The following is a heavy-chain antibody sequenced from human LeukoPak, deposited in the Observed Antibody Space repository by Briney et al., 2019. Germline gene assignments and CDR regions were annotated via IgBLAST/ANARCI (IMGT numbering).Heavy chain of an antibody. J-gene: IGHJ4*02. D-gene: IGHD3-10*01. V-gene: IGHV3-7*01. CDR1: GFTFSSYW. CDR2: IKQDGSEK. CDR3: ARGVGILFDY. Sequence: GGSLRLSCAASGFTFSSYWMSWVRKAPGKGLEWVANIKQDGSEKYYVDSVKGRFTISRGNAKNSLYLQTNSLRAEDTAVYYCARGVGILFDYWGQGTLVTVSS.